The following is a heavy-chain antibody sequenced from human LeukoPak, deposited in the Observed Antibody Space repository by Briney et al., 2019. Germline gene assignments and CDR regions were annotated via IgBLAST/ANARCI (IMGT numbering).Heavy chain of an antibody. CDR2: ISSSSSTI. D-gene: IGHD1-26*01. CDR1: GFPFSSYS. J-gene: IGHJ6*03. CDR3: ARDQLNRHIVGVSYYYTDV. Sequence: QTGGSLRLSCAASGFPFSSYSMNWVRQAPGKGLEWVSYISSSSSTIYYADSVKGRFTISRDNAKNSLYLQMNSLRAEDTAVYYCARDQLNRHIVGVSYYYTDVWGKGTTVTVSS. V-gene: IGHV3-48*01.